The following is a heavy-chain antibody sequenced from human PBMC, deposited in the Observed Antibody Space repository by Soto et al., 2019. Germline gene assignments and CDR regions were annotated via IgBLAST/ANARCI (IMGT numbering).Heavy chain of an antibody. CDR2: IKNKTDGGTT. CDR3: ARGTTDYYYYGMDV. D-gene: IGHD4-17*01. V-gene: IGHV3-15*07. J-gene: IGHJ6*02. CDR1: TFTFNNAW. Sequence: GGALRLSCVASTFTFNNAWMNWVRQAPEKGLEWVGRIKNKTDGGTTEYAASVKGRFTISRDDSKNSLYLQMNSLKTEDTAVYYCARGTTDYYYYGMDVWGQGTTVTVSS.